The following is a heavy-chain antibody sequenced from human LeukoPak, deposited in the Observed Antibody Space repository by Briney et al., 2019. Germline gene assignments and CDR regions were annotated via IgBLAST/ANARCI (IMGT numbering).Heavy chain of an antibody. CDR2: IYTSGST. Sequence: SQTLSLTCTVSGGSISSGSYYWSWIRQPAGKGLEWIGRIYTSGSTNYNPSLKSRVTISVDTSKNQLSLKLSSVTAADTAVYYCARDDPYYYGSGSYYYYWGQGTLVTVSS. J-gene: IGHJ4*02. CDR3: ARDDPYYYGSGSYYYY. D-gene: IGHD3-10*01. CDR1: GGSISSGSYY. V-gene: IGHV4-61*02.